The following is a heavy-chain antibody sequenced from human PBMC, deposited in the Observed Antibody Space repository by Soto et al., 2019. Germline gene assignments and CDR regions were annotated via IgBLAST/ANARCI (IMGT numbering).Heavy chain of an antibody. CDR2: IYYSGST. CDR3: ARVHSPYYYYMDV. J-gene: IGHJ6*03. D-gene: IGHD3-3*02. Sequence: SETLSLTCTVSGGSISRYYCSWIRQPPGKGLEWIGYIYYSGSTNYNPSLKSRVTISVDTSKNQFSLKLSSVTAADTAVYYCARVHSPYYYYMDVWGKGTTVTVSS. V-gene: IGHV4-59*01. CDR1: GGSISRYY.